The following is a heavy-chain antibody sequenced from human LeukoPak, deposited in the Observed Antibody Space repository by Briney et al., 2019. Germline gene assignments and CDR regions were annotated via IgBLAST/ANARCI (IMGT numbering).Heavy chain of an antibody. CDR1: GDSISSSNSY. Sequence: PSETLSLTCTVSGDSISSSNSYWGWIRQPPGKGLEWIGSIYYSGNTYYNASLKSRVTISVDTSKNQFSLKLTSVTAADTAVYYCARGGVLKSVDYWGQGTLVAVSS. CDR3: ARGGVLKSVDY. CDR2: IYYSGNT. J-gene: IGHJ4*02. V-gene: IGHV4-39*07. D-gene: IGHD3-16*01.